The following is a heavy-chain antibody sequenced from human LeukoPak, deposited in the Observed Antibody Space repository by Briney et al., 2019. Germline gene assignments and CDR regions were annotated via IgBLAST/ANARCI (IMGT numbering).Heavy chain of an antibody. CDR2: IYTSGST. D-gene: IGHD4-17*01. J-gene: IGHJ6*03. CDR3: ARLYGDYGGYYYYYYMDV. V-gene: IGHV4-4*07. Sequence: SETLSLTCTVSGGSISSYYWSWIRQPAGKGLEWIGRIYTSGSTNYNPSLKSRDTMSVDTSKNQFSLKLSSVTAADTAVYYCARLYGDYGGYYYYYYMDVWGKGTTVTVSS. CDR1: GGSISSYY.